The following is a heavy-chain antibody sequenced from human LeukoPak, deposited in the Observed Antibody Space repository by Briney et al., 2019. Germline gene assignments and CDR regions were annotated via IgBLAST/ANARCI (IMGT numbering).Heavy chain of an antibody. Sequence: SETLSLTCTVSGGSISSYYWSWIRQPPGKGLEWIGYIYYSGSTNYNPSLKSRVTISVDTSKNQFSLKLSSVTAADTAVYYCARGRGVVRGVQSSAPRRYFDLWGRGTLVTVSS. CDR3: ARGRGVVRGVQSSAPRRYFDL. J-gene: IGHJ2*01. V-gene: IGHV4-59*12. CDR2: IYYSGST. CDR1: GGSISSYY. D-gene: IGHD3-10*01.